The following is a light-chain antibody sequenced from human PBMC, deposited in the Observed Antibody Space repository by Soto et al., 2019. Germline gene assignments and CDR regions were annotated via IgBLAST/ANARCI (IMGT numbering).Light chain of an antibody. V-gene: IGKV4-1*01. Sequence: DIVMTQSPDSLAVSLGERATINCKSSQSVLYSSINKNYLAWYQQKPGQPPKLLIYWASTREFGVPDRFSGSGSGTDFTLTISSLQAEDVAVYYCQQYHSTPKTFGQGTKVEIK. CDR2: WAS. J-gene: IGKJ1*01. CDR3: QQYHSTPKT. CDR1: QSVLYSSINKNY.